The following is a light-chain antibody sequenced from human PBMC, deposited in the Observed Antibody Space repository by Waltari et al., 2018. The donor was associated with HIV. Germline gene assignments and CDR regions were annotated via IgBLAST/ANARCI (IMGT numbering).Light chain of an antibody. CDR2: EDT. J-gene: IGLJ2*01. CDR1: RGSIASNY. CDR3: QSYGSTNQV. Sequence: NFVLTQPHSVSESPGKTATISCTRNRGSIASNYVKWYQQRPGSSPTTVIYEDTQRPSGVPDRFSGSIDSSSNSASLIISGLTTEDEADYYCQSYGSTNQVFGGGTKLTVL. V-gene: IGLV6-57*01.